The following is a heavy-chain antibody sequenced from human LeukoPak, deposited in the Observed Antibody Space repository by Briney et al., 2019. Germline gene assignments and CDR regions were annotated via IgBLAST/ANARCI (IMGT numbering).Heavy chain of an antibody. V-gene: IGHV3-48*02. Sequence: GSLRLPCATSGFSFTDYPMNWVRQAPGKGLEWISNIRTTAEGAKYAYYADSVKGRVTISRDDGKNTLYLHMNSLRDDDTAVYYCATDQRYAFDYWGQGILVTVSS. CDR3: ATDQRYAFDY. J-gene: IGHJ4*02. CDR2: IRTTAEGAKYA. CDR1: GFSFTDYP. D-gene: IGHD3-9*01.